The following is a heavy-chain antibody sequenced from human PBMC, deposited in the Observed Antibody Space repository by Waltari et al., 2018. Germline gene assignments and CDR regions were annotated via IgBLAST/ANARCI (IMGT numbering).Heavy chain of an antibody. D-gene: IGHD4-17*01. CDR3: ARSTVTTQNAFDI. V-gene: IGHV3-30-3*01. CDR1: GFTFSSYA. CDR2: ISYDGSNK. Sequence: QVQLVESGGGVVQPGRSLRLSCAASGFTFSSYAMHWVRQAPGKGLEWVAVISYDGSNKYYADSVKGRFTISRDNSKNTLYLQMNSLRAEDTAVYYCARSTVTTQNAFDIWGQGTMVTVSS. J-gene: IGHJ3*02.